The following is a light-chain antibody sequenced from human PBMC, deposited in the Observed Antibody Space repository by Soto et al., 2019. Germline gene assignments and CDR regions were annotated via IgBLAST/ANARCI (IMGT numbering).Light chain of an antibody. CDR1: SSDVGSYNY. CDR3: SSYTPSSTHVV. CDR2: DVS. Sequence: QSVLTQPASVSGSPGQSITISCTGTSSDVGSYNYVSWYQQYPGKAPKLMIYDVSNRPSGVSYRFSGSKSGNTASLPISGLQAEDEAEYYCSSYTPSSTHVVFGGGTKLTVL. V-gene: IGLV2-14*01. J-gene: IGLJ2*01.